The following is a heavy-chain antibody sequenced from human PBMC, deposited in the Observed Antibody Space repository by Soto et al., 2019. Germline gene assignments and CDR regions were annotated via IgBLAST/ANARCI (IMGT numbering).Heavy chain of an antibody. CDR3: AKGLGELSPESFDY. Sequence: QVQLVESGGGVVQPGMSLRLSCAAPGFTFSYYAMHWVRQAPGKGLEWVAVISYDGSDKYYADSVKGRFTISRDNSKNTLNLQMNSLRADDTAVYYCAKGLGELSPESFDYWGQGTLITVSS. D-gene: IGHD3-16*02. CDR1: GFTFSYYA. J-gene: IGHJ4*02. CDR2: ISYDGSDK. V-gene: IGHV3-30*18.